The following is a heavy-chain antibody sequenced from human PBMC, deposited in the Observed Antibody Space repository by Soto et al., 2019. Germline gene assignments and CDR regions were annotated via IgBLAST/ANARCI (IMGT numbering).Heavy chain of an antibody. CDR1: AYTLTEFP. J-gene: IGHJ4*02. D-gene: IGHD2-15*01. CDR3: AIGGRAAEFDY. CDR2: SDPEEGDT. V-gene: IGHV1-24*01. Sequence: QVQVVQSGADVRKPGASVKLSCKVLAYTLTEFPIHWVRQAPGTGLEWMGVSDPEEGDTIFAQKFQGRVTMTEDTSTDTVYMELSSLRSEDTAVYYCAIGGRAAEFDYWGQGTLVTVSS.